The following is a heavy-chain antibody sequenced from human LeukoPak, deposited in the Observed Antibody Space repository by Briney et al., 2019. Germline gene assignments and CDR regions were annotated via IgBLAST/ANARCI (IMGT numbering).Heavy chain of an antibody. D-gene: IGHD3-22*01. V-gene: IGHV3-7*03. Sequence: PGGSLKLSCAASGFTFSSFWMNWLRQAPGKGLEWVANINQEGSDKYYADSVKGRFTISRDNAKNSLYLQMNSLRAEDTALYYCAKAVKIDYYDSSGYYAGVAFDIWGQGTKVSGCS. CDR2: INQEGSDK. CDR3: AKAVKIDYYDSSGYYAGVAFDI. J-gene: IGHJ3*02. CDR1: GFTFSSFW.